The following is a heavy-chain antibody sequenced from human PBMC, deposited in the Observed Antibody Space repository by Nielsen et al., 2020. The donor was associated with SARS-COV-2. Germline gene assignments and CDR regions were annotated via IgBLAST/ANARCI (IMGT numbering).Heavy chain of an antibody. J-gene: IGHJ6*03. CDR1: GGTFSSYA. V-gene: IGHV1-18*01. CDR2: ISAYNGNT. CDR3: ARDSPIAAAGGGYYYMDV. Sequence: ASVKVSCKASGGTFSSYAISWVRQAPGQGLEWMGWISAYNGNTNYAQKLQGRVTMTTDTSTSTAYMELRSLRSDDTAVYYCARDSPIAAAGGGYYYMDVWGKGTTVTVSS. D-gene: IGHD6-13*01.